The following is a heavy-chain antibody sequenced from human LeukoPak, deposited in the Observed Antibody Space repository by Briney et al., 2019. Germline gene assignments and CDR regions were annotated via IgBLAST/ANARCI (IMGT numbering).Heavy chain of an antibody. V-gene: IGHV4-39*07. CDR1: GGSISSYY. J-gene: IGHJ4*02. CDR2: IYYSGST. D-gene: IGHD3-10*01. CDR3: AREAGNYYGSGSHSLLDY. Sequence: SETLSLTCTVSGGSISSYYWGWIRQPPGKGLEWIGSIYYSGSTYYSPSLKSRVTISVDTSKNQFSLKLSSVTAADTAVYYCAREAGNYYGSGSHSLLDYWGQGTLVTVSS.